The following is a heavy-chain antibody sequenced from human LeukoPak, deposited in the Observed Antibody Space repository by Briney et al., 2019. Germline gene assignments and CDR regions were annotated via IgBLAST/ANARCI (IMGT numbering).Heavy chain of an antibody. CDR3: ARFVVVTAYFDY. CDR1: GGSISSYY. V-gene: IGHV4-59*01. D-gene: IGHD2-21*02. J-gene: IGHJ4*02. CDR2: IYYSGST. Sequence: SETLSLTCTVSGGSISSYYWSWIRQPPGKGLEWIGYIYYSGSTNYNPSLKSRVTISVDTSKNQFSLKLSSVTAADTAVYYCARFVVVTAYFDYWGQGTLVTVSS.